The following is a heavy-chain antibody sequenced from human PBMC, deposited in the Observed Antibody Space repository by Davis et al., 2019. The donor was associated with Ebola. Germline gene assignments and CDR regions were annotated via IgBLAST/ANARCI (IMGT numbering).Heavy chain of an antibody. CDR3: ARDGYSSGWVFDY. D-gene: IGHD6-19*01. V-gene: IGHV5-51*01. CDR2: IYPGDSDT. Sequence: GESLKTSCQGSGYSFTSYRIAWVRQMPGKGLEWMGIIYPGDSDTRYSPSFRGQVTISADKSITTAYLQWSSLKASDTAMYYCARDGYSSGWVFDYWGQGTLVIVSS. J-gene: IGHJ4*02. CDR1: GYSFTSYR.